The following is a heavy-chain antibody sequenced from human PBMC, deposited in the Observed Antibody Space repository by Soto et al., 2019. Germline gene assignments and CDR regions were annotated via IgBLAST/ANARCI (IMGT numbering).Heavy chain of an antibody. CDR2: ISYDGSNK. CDR1: GFTFSSYG. Sequence: LRLSCAASGFTFSSYGMHWVRQAPGKGLEWVAVISYDGSNKYYADSVKGRFTISRDNSKNTLYLQMNSLRAEDTAVYYCAKDHSEGYFDYWGQGTLVTVSS. J-gene: IGHJ4*02. CDR3: AKDHSEGYFDY. D-gene: IGHD1-26*01. V-gene: IGHV3-30*18.